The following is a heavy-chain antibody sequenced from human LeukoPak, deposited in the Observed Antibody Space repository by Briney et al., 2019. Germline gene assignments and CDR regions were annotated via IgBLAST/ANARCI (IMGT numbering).Heavy chain of an antibody. CDR2: IYPRDSDT. CDR3: ARRLAWQTFDY. D-gene: IGHD5-12*01. J-gene: IGHJ4*02. V-gene: IGHV5-51*01. Sequence: GESLKVSCKGSGYSFTSYWIGWVRQLPGKGLEWMGIIYPRDSDTRYSPSFEGQVTISADKSISTAYLQLSSLKASDTAMYYCARRLAWQTFDYWGQGTLVTVSS. CDR1: GYSFTSYW.